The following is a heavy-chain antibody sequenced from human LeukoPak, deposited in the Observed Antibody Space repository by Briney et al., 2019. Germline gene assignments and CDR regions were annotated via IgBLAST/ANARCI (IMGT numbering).Heavy chain of an antibody. CDR2: IALDGSRK. V-gene: IGHV3-30*03. CDR3: ARGQGDASGWFFDY. CDR1: GFTFSHHH. J-gene: IGHJ4*02. D-gene: IGHD6-19*01. Sequence: GGSLRLSCAASGFTFSHHHIHWVRQAPGKGLEWVTVIALDGSRKIYADSVKGRFTISRDNSKNTVSLQMNSLGVEDTAVYYCARGQGDASGWFFDYWGQGARVIVSS.